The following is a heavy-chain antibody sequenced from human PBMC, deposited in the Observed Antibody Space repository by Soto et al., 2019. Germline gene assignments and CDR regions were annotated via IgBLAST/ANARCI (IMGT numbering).Heavy chain of an antibody. D-gene: IGHD6-6*01. CDR2: ISYDGSNK. J-gene: IGHJ6*02. CDR1: GFTFSSYG. V-gene: IGHV3-30*18. CDR3: AKDSGIAARPGYYYYGMDV. Sequence: QVQLVESGGGVVQPGRSLRLSCAASGFTFSSYGMHWVRQAPGKGLEWVAVISYDGSNKYYADSVKGRFTISRDNSKNTLYLQMNSLRAEDTAVYYCAKDSGIAARPGYYYYGMDVWGQGTTVTVSS.